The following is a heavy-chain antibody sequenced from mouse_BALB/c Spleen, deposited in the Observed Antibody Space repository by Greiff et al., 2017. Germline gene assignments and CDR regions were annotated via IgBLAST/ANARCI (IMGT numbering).Heavy chain of an antibody. CDR3: ARAYYRYDEGAWFAY. CDR1: GFSLSRYS. Sequence: VKLVESGPGLVAPSQSLSITCTVSGFSLSRYSVHWVRQPPGKGLEWLGMIWGGGSTDYNSALKSRLSISKDNSKSQVFLKMNSLQTDDTAMYYCARAYYRYDEGAWFAYWGQGTLVTVSA. V-gene: IGHV2-6-4*01. D-gene: IGHD2-14*01. CDR2: IWGGGST. J-gene: IGHJ3*01.